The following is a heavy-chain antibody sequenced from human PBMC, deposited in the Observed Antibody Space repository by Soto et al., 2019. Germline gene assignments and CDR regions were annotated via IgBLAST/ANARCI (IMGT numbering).Heavy chain of an antibody. CDR1: GDSVSSSSVA. D-gene: IGHD2-15*01. CDR2: TYYRSRWYS. J-gene: IGHJ6*02. V-gene: IGHV6-1*01. CDR3: ARSEEDSDYYYYGLDV. Sequence: SQTLSLTCVISGDSVSSSSVAWNWVRQSPSRGLEWLGRTYYRSRWYSDFAVSVRSRIVINADTSKNQFSLQLNSVTPEDTAVYFCARSEEDSDYYYYGLDVWGQGTTVTVS.